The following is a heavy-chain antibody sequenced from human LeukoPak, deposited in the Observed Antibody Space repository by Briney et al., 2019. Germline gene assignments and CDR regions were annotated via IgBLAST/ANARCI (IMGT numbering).Heavy chain of an antibody. Sequence: GASVKVSCKASGGTFSSYAISWVRQAPGQGLEWMGGIIPIFGTANYAKKFQGRVTITTDESTSTAYMELSSLRSEDTAVYYCARGEQLAYFDYWGQGTLVTVSS. D-gene: IGHD6-6*01. V-gene: IGHV1-69*05. CDR3: ARGEQLAYFDY. J-gene: IGHJ4*02. CDR1: GGTFSSYA. CDR2: IIPIFGTA.